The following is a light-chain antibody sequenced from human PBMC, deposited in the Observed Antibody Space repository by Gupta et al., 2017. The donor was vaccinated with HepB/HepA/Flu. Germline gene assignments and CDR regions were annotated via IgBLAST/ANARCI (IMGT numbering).Light chain of an antibody. Sequence: DMQMTQSPSSLSASVGDRVTITCRASQGIRNDLGWYQQKPGQAPNLLIYAASSLQSGVPSRFSGSGVGTEFTLTISSLQHEDFANYYCPQQNSYPMTVVQGTKLEIK. CDR2: AAS. V-gene: IGKV1-17*01. CDR3: PQQNSYPMT. J-gene: IGKJ2*01. CDR1: QGIRND.